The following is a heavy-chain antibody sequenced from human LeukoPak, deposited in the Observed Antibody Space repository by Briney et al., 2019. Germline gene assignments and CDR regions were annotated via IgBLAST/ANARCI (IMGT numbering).Heavy chain of an antibody. Sequence: AASVKVSCKASGYTFTSYGISWVRQAPGQGLEWMGWINAYNGYTNYAQKLQGRVTMTTDTSTSTAYMELRSLRSDDTAVYYCARGNKQRWLQSFDYWGQGTLVTVSS. J-gene: IGHJ4*02. D-gene: IGHD5-24*01. CDR2: INAYNGYT. V-gene: IGHV1-18*01. CDR1: GYTFTSYG. CDR3: ARGNKQRWLQSFDY.